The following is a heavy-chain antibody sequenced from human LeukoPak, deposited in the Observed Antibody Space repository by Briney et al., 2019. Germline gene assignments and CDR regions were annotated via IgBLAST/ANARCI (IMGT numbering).Heavy chain of an antibody. CDR1: GFTFNNYA. CDR3: AKSYRTFGSSGFYHFDY. D-gene: IGHD3-22*01. Sequence: GGSLRLSCAASGFTFNNYAMTWVRQAPGKGQEWVSSITDGGGTTYYADSVKGRFTISRDNSKNTLYLQLSSLRADDTAVYFCAKSYRTFGSSGFYHFDYWGPGTLVTVSS. CDR2: ITDGGGTT. J-gene: IGHJ4*02. V-gene: IGHV3-23*01.